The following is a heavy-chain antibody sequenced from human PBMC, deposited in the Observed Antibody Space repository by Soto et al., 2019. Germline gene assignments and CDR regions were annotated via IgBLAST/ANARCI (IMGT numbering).Heavy chain of an antibody. J-gene: IGHJ4*02. CDR2: VSAQSGST. D-gene: IGHD3-22*01. CDR1: GYPFASCG. CDR3: ARGQTNSDYYDSSGYGY. V-gene: IGHV1-18*01. Sequence: GASVKVSCKASGYPFASCGISWVRQAPGQGLEWMGWVSAQSGSTSYAQKFQGRVTMTRDTSTSTVYMELSSLRSEDTAVYYCARGQTNSDYYDSSGYGYWGQGTLVTVSS.